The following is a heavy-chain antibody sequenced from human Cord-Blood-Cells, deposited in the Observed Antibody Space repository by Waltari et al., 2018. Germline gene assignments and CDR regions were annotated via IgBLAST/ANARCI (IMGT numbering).Heavy chain of an antibody. CDR2: ISSSSSYI. CDR1: GFTFSRYT. CDR3: ARDSSSSWYYYYYGMDV. V-gene: IGHV3-21*01. D-gene: IGHD6-13*01. Sequence: EVQLVESGGGLVKPGGSLRLCCAASGFTFSRYTMNGVRQAPGKGLEWVSSISSSSSYIYYADSVKGRFTISRDNAKNSLYLQMNSLRAEDTAVYYCARDSSSSWYYYYYGMDVWGQGTTVTVSS. J-gene: IGHJ6*02.